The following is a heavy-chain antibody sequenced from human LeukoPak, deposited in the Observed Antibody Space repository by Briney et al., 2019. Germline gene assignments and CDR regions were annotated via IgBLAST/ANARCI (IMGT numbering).Heavy chain of an antibody. D-gene: IGHD3-10*01. CDR3: ARGLGYYGSGSYYNGNAFDY. CDR2: ISSSSSYI. V-gene: IGHV3-21*01. J-gene: IGHJ4*02. CDR1: GFTFSSYS. Sequence: GGSLRLSCAASGFTFSSYSMNWVRQAPGKGLEWVSSISSSSSYIYYADSVKGRFTISRDNAKNSLYLQMNSLRAEDTAVYYCARGLGYYGSGSYYNGNAFDYWGRGTLVTVSS.